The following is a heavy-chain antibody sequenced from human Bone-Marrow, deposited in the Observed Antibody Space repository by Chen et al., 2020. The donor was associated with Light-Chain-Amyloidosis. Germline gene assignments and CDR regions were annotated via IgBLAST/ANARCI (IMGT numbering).Heavy chain of an antibody. Sequence: VQLGQAGPEVKKPGEALKIPCKGPGYTFPNYWIGWVRQMPGKGLEWMGVIYPDDSDARYSPSFEGQVTISADKSITTAYLQWRSLKASDTAMYYCARRRDGYNFDYWGQGTLVTVSS. CDR2: IYPDDSDA. V-gene: IGHV5-51*01. D-gene: IGHD5-12*01. CDR1: GYTFPNYW. CDR3: ARRRDGYNFDY. J-gene: IGHJ4*02.